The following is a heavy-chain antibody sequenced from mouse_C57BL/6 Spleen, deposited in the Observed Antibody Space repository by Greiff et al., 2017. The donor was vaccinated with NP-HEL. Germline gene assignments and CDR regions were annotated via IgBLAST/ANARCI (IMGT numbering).Heavy chain of an antibody. D-gene: IGHD2-1*01. CDR2: ILPGSGST. CDR3: AQGLYYGNSYYAMDY. Sequence: QVQLKQSGAELMKPGASVKLSCKATGYTFTGYWIEWVKQRPGHGLEWIGEILPGSGSTNYNEKFKGKATFTADTSSNTAYMQLSSLTTEDSAIYYCAQGLYYGNSYYAMDYWGQGTSVTVSS. J-gene: IGHJ4*01. CDR1: GYTFTGYW. V-gene: IGHV1-9*01.